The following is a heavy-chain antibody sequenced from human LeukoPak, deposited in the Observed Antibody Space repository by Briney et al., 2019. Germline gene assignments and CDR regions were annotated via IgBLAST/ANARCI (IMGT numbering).Heavy chain of an antibody. J-gene: IGHJ4*02. CDR3: AKDLYDFWSGHKYYFDY. CDR2: ISGSGGTI. CDR1: GFTFSYFG. V-gene: IGHV3-23*01. Sequence: GGSLRLSCAASGFTFSYFGMSWVRQAPGKGLEGVSAISGSGGTIYYADSVKGRFIISRDNSKNTLYLQMNSLRADDTAVYYCAKDLYDFWSGHKYYFDYWGQGTLVTVSS. D-gene: IGHD3-3*01.